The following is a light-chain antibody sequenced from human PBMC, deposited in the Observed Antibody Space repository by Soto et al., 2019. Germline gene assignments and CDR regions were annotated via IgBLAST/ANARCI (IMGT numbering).Light chain of an antibody. CDR2: EVS. V-gene: IGLV2-14*01. CDR3: SSYTTSSTLEV. J-gene: IGLJ1*01. Sequence: QSVLTQPASVSWSPGQSITISCTGTSSDVGGYKFVSWYQQHPGKDPKLMIYEVSNRPSGVSNRFSGSKSGNTASLTISGLQAEDEADYYCSSYTTSSTLEVFGTGTKVTVL. CDR1: SSDVGGYKF.